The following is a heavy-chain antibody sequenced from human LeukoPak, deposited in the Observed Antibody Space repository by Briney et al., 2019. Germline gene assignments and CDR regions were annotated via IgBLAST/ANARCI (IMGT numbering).Heavy chain of an antibody. CDR3: ARDSRHLSSTRGGLKESRGAFFDY. V-gene: IGHV3-30*02. CDR2: IQYDGSEK. D-gene: IGHD6-13*01. J-gene: IGHJ4*02. CDR1: GFTFSSYG. Sequence: GGSLRLSCAVSGFTFSSYGMHWVRQAPGKGLEWVAFIQYDGSEKYYADSVKGRFTISRDNCKNTLSLQMNSLRAEDTALYYCARDSRHLSSTRGGLKESRGAFFDYWGQGTLVTVSS.